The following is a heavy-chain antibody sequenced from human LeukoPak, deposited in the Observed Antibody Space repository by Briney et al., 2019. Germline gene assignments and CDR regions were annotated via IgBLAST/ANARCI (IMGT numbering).Heavy chain of an antibody. CDR1: GFTFSSYS. Sequence: PGGSLRLSCAASGFTFSSYSMNWVRQAPGKGLEWVSSISSSGSYIYYADSVKGRFTISRDNARNSLCLQMNSLRAEDTAVYYCARDSSGNYYFDYWGQGTLVTVSS. D-gene: IGHD3-10*01. J-gene: IGHJ4*02. V-gene: IGHV3-21*01. CDR2: ISSSGSYI. CDR3: ARDSSGNYYFDY.